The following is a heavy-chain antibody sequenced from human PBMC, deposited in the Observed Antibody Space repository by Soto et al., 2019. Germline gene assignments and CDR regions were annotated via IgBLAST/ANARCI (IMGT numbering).Heavy chain of an antibody. CDR2: IYHSGST. J-gene: IGHJ4*02. D-gene: IGHD6-6*01. CDR3: AGGIAARPLGY. Sequence: QLQLQESGSGLVKPSQTLSLTCAVSGGSISSGGYSWSWIRQPPGKGLEWIGYIYHSGSTNHNPSLNSRVTISVDRSKNQFSLKLSSVTAADTAVYYCAGGIAARPLGYWGQGTLVTVSS. CDR1: GGSISSGGYS. V-gene: IGHV4-30-2*01.